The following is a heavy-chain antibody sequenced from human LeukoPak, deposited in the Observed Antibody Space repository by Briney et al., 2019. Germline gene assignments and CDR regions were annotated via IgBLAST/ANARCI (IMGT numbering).Heavy chain of an antibody. CDR3: ARDPSSYYYFWSGYYDY. D-gene: IGHD3-3*01. Sequence: SGGSLRLSCAASGFTFSSYWMSWVRQAPGKGLEWVANIKQDGSEKYYVDSVKGRFTISRDNAKNSLYLQMNSLRAEDTAVYYCARDPSSYYYFWSGYYDYWGQGTLVTVSS. J-gene: IGHJ4*02. CDR2: IKQDGSEK. V-gene: IGHV3-7*01. CDR1: GFTFSSYW.